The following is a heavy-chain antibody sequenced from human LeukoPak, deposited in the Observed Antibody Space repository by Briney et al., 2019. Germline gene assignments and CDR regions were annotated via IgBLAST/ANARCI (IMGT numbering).Heavy chain of an antibody. CDR2: IYASGST. V-gene: IGHV4-4*07. CDR3: AREETDY. Sequence: SETLSLTCTVSGDPISSYYWSWIRQPAGKGLEWIGRIYASGSTNYNPSLKSRVTMSIDTSKNQFSLKLTSVTAADTAVYYCAREETDYWGQGTLVTVSS. CDR1: GDPISSYY. J-gene: IGHJ4*02.